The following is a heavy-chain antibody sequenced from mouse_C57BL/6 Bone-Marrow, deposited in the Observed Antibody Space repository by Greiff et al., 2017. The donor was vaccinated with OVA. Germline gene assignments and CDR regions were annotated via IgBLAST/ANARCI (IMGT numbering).Heavy chain of an antibody. CDR2: IDPENGDT. V-gene: IGHV14-4*01. CDR1: FFNIKDDY. D-gene: IGHD2-12*01. CDR3: IIYSHYAMDY. Sequence: VQLQQSGAELVRPGASVKLSCTAPFFNIKDDYMHWVKQRPEQGLEWIGWIDPENGDTEYASKFQGKATITADTSSNTAYLQLSSLTSEDTAVYYCIIYSHYAMDYGGQGTSVTVSS. J-gene: IGHJ4*01.